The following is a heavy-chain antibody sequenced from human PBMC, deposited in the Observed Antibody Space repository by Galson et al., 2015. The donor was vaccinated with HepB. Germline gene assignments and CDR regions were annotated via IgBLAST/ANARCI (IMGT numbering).Heavy chain of an antibody. D-gene: IGHD3-3*01. J-gene: IGHJ4*02. CDR2: ISNDGNTE. CDR3: AKDRNYDFWRGSRTRDDTPSDY. Sequence: SLRLSCAAFGFTFSNYGMHWVRQAPGKGLEWVAVISNDGNTEYYADSVKGRFTISRDNSQNTLYLQVNSLGTEDTALYYCAKDRNYDFWRGSRTRDDTPSDYWGQGTLVTVSS. V-gene: IGHV3-30*18. CDR1: GFTFSNYG.